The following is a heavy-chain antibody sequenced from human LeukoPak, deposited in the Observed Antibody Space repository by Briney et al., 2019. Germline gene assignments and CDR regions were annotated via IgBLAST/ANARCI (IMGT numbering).Heavy chain of an antibody. Sequence: PGGSLRLSCAASGFTFSFYAMHWVRQAPGKGLEWVAVISSDESNKFYADSVKGRFTISRDNSQNTVYLQMNSLRAEDTAVYCAKDDLRSSWSYFFDSWGQGTLVTVSS. CDR1: GFTFSFYA. J-gene: IGHJ4*02. CDR3: AKDDLRSSWSYFFDS. V-gene: IGHV3-30-3*01. D-gene: IGHD6-13*01. CDR2: ISSDESNK.